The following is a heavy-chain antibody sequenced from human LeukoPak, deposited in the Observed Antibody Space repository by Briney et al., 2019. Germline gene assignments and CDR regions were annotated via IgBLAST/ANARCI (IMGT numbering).Heavy chain of an antibody. V-gene: IGHV3-30*18. Sequence: GGSLRLSCAASGFTFSSYGMHWVRQAPGKGLEWVAVISYDGSNKYYADSVKGRFTISRDNSKNTLYLQMNSLRAEDTAVYYCAKDQVFRGVRGVHDAFDIWGQGTMVTVSS. CDR2: ISYDGSNK. J-gene: IGHJ3*02. D-gene: IGHD3-10*01. CDR3: AKDQVFRGVRGVHDAFDI. CDR1: GFTFSSYG.